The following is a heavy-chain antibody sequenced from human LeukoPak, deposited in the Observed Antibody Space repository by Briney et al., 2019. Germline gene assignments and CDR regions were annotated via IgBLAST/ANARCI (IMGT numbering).Heavy chain of an antibody. CDR3: ARERDNSVPFDY. Sequence: GGSLRLSCAASGFTVSSNYMSWVRQAPGKGLEWVSVIRVSGGSTYYADSGKGRFTLSRDSAKNNLYHQMDSQRGEGTAIYYCARERDNSVPFDYWGEGTLVTVFS. CDR2: IRVSGGST. J-gene: IGHJ4*02. D-gene: IGHD1-20*01. CDR1: GFTVSSNY. V-gene: IGHV3-53*01.